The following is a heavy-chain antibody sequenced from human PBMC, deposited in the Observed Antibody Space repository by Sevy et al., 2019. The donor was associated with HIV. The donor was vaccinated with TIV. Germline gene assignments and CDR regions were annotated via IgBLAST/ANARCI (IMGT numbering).Heavy chain of an antibody. Sequence: GGSLRLSCAASGFTFSTYAMHWVRQAPGKGLEWVTILSFDGDNEYYADSVRGRFSISRDNSKDTLYLQMNFLRVEDTAVYYWARAAAGTWPTLLFDYWGQGALVTVSS. CDR3: ARAAAGTWPTLLFDY. D-gene: IGHD6-13*01. CDR2: LSFDGDNE. CDR1: GFTFSTYA. J-gene: IGHJ4*02. V-gene: IGHV3-30-3*01.